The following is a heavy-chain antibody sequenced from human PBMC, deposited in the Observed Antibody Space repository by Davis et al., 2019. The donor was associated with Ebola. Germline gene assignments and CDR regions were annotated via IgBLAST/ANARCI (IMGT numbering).Heavy chain of an antibody. CDR1: GYNFTTYW. J-gene: IGHJ3*02. CDR2: ICPGDSDT. Sequence: GESLKISCKGSGYNFTTYWIVWVRQMPGKGLEWMGIICPGDSDTIYSPSFQGQVTISADKSISTAYLQWSSLKASDTAMYYCARQQATDLWGYTFDIWGQGTMVTVSS. D-gene: IGHD3-10*01. V-gene: IGHV5-51*01. CDR3: ARQQATDLWGYTFDI.